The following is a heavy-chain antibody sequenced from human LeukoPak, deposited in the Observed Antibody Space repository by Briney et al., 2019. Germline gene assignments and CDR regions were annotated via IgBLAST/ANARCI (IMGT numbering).Heavy chain of an antibody. CDR2: ISGSGGST. D-gene: IGHD3-3*01. J-gene: IGHJ4*02. CDR1: GFTFSSYA. V-gene: IGHV3-23*01. CDR3: AKDPRQGGVVIMSFDY. Sequence: GGSLRLSCAASGFTFSSYAMGWVRQAPGKGLEWVSAISGSGGSTYYADSVKGRFTISRDNSKNTLYLQMNSLRAEDTAVYYCAKDPRQGGVVIMSFDYWGQGTLVTVSS.